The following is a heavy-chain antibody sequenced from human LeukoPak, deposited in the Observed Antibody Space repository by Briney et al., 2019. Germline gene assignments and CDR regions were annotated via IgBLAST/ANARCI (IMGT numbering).Heavy chain of an antibody. J-gene: IGHJ4*02. CDR1: GFTFSSYA. Sequence: GGSLRLSCAASGFTFSSYAMSWVRQAPGKGLEWVSAISGSGGSTYYADSVKGRFTISRGNSKNTLYLQMNSLRAEDTAVYYCAKTSSGWSFPTYYFDYWGQGTLVTVSS. CDR2: ISGSGGST. D-gene: IGHD6-19*01. CDR3: AKTSSGWSFPTYYFDY. V-gene: IGHV3-23*01.